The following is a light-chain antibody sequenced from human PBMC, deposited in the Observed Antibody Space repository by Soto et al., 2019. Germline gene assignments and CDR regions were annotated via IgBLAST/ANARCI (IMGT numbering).Light chain of an antibody. V-gene: IGLV2-14*01. J-gene: IGLJ2*01. CDR1: SSDVGSYNY. CDR2: DVS. CDR3: SSYTTSSTHVV. Sequence: QSVLTQPASVSGSPGQSITISCTGTSSDVGSYNYVSWYQQYPGKAPKLMIYDVSNRPSGVSYRFSGSKSGNTASLTISGVQAEDEDDYYCSSYTTSSTHVVFGGGTKLTVL.